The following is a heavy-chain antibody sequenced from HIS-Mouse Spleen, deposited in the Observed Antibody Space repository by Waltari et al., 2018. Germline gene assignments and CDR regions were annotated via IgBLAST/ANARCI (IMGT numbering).Heavy chain of an antibody. CDR3: AREIPYSSSWYDWYFDL. V-gene: IGHV4-39*07. CDR2: IYYSGST. J-gene: IGHJ2*01. Sequence: QLQLQESGPGLVKPSETLSLTCTVSAGSIRSRSYYWGWLRQPPGKGLEWIGSIYYSGSTYYNPSLKSRVTISVDTSKNQFSLKLSSVTAADTAVYYCAREIPYSSSWYDWYFDLWGRGTLVTVSS. D-gene: IGHD6-13*01. CDR1: AGSIRSRSYY.